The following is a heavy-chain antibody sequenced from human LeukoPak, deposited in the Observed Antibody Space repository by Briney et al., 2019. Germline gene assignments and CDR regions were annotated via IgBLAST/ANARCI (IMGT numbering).Heavy chain of an antibody. CDR1: GFTFDDYA. CDR3: AKSSGIVVVPAAPGGAFDI. J-gene: IGHJ3*02. V-gene: IGHV3-9*01. CDR2: ISWNSGSI. D-gene: IGHD2-2*01. Sequence: PGGSLRLSCAASGFTFDDYAMHWVRQAPGKGLEWVSCISWNSGSIGYADSVEGRFTISRDNAKNSLYLQMNSLRAEDTALYYCAKSSGIVVVPAAPGGAFDIWGQGTMVTVSS.